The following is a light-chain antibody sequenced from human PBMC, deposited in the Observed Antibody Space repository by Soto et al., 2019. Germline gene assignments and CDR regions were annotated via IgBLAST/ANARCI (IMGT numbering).Light chain of an antibody. CDR3: QSYDSSLSALYV. CDR2: GNS. V-gene: IGLV1-40*01. J-gene: IGLJ1*01. Sequence: QSLLTQPPSVYRVPGEMVTISSTGSSSNIGAGYDVHWYQQLPGTAPKLLIYGNSNRPSGVPDRFSGSKSGTSASLAITGLQAEDEADYYCQSYDSSLSALYVFGTGTKVTVL. CDR1: SSNIGAGYD.